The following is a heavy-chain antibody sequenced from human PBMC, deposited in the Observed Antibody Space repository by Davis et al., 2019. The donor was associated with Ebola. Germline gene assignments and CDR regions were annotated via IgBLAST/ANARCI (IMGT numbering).Heavy chain of an antibody. D-gene: IGHD3-22*01. CDR2: IYYSGST. J-gene: IGHJ6*04. Sequence: MPSETLSLTCTVSGGSISSYYWSWIRQPPGKGLEWIGYIYYSGSTNYNPSLKSRVTISVDTSKNQFSLKLSSVTAADTAVYYCARDSSSGYSQYYYYYYGMDVWGKGTTVTVSS. CDR3: ARDSSSGYSQYYYYYYGMDV. CDR1: GGSISSYY. V-gene: IGHV4-59*01.